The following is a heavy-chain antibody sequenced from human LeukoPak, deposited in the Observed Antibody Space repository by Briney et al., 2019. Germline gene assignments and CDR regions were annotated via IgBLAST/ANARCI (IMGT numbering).Heavy chain of an antibody. J-gene: IGHJ4*02. Sequence: GASVKVSCKAFGGTFSSYAISWVRQAPGQGLEWVGGIIPIFGTANYAQKFQGRVTMTRDTSISTAYMELSRLRSDDTAVYYCARAAAGTSGDYWGQGTLVTVSS. V-gene: IGHV1-69*05. CDR1: GGTFSSYA. CDR3: ARAAAGTSGDY. D-gene: IGHD1-26*01. CDR2: IIPIFGTA.